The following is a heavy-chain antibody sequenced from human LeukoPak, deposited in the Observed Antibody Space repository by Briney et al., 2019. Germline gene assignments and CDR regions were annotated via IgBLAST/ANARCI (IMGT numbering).Heavy chain of an antibody. CDR1: GYSFRNFA. CDR3: ARDYFDSSLYLGF. D-gene: IGHD3-22*01. Sequence: ASVKVSCKASGYSFRNFAISWVRQAPGQGLEWIGGIIPMFGTVNYAQKFRGRVTMTADKLTSTAYMELSSLGSDDTAVYYCARDYFDSSLYLGFWGQGILVTVSS. J-gene: IGHJ4*02. V-gene: IGHV1-69*06. CDR2: IIPMFGTV.